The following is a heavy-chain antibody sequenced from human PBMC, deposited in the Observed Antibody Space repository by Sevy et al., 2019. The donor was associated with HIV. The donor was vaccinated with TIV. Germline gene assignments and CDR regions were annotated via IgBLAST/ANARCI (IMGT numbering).Heavy chain of an antibody. CDR2: IKKDGSEK. D-gene: IGHD1-26*01. Sequence: GGSLRLSCAGSEFTFSNFWMTWVRQGPGKGLEWVANIKKDGSEKYYMDSVKGRFTISRDNAKNSLYLQMNSLRAEDTAVYYCARDCNSASCLWGLDVWGQGTTVTVSS. CDR3: ARDCNSASCLWGLDV. V-gene: IGHV3-7*03. J-gene: IGHJ6*02. CDR1: EFTFSNFW.